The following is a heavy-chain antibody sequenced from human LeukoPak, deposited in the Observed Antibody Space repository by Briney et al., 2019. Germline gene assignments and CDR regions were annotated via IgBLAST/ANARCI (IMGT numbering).Heavy chain of an antibody. CDR3: ATWRTAKTGFDY. V-gene: IGHV4-39*01. CDR2: IYYSGST. D-gene: IGHD1-1*01. Sequence: SETLSLTCTVSGGSISSSSYYWGWIRQPPGKGLEWIGSIYYSGSTYYNPSLKSRVTISVDTSKNQFSLKLSSVTAADTAVYYCATWRTAKTGFDYWGQGTLVTVSS. J-gene: IGHJ4*02. CDR1: GGSISSSSYY.